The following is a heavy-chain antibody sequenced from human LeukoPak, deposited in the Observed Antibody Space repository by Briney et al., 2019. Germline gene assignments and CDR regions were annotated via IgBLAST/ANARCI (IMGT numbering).Heavy chain of an antibody. CDR3: ASCSGYDFWSDYLLY. D-gene: IGHD3-3*01. CDR1: GFTFVDYG. CDR2: INWNGDST. Sequence: PGGSLRLCCAASGFTFVDYGMSWVRHAPGKGKELVSGINWNGDSTVYADSVKGRFTISRDNAKNSLYLQMNSLRAEDTALYYCASCSGYDFWSDYLLYWGQGTLVTASS. J-gene: IGHJ4*02. V-gene: IGHV3-20*04.